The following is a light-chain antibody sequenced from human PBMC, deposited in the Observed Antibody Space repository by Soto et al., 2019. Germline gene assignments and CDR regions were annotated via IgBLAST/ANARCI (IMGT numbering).Light chain of an antibody. CDR3: SSYGGTNTVV. J-gene: IGLJ2*01. Sequence: QSALTQPPSASGSPGQSVTISCTGSSSDVGGYNYVSWYQQHPGKAPKLMIYEVSKRPSGVPDRLSGSKSGNTASLTVSGLQAGDGADYYCSSYGGTNTVVFGGGTKLTVL. CDR1: SSDVGGYNY. CDR2: EVS. V-gene: IGLV2-8*01.